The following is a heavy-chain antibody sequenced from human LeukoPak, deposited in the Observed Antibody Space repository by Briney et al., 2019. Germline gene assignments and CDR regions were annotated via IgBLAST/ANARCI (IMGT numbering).Heavy chain of an antibody. V-gene: IGHV4-31*03. CDR3: ASTLIAAAGTFGWFDP. D-gene: IGHD6-13*01. Sequence: PSETLSLTCTVSGGSISSGGYYWSWIRQHPGKGLEWIGYIYYSGSTYYNPSLKSRVTISVDTSKNQFSLKLSSVTAADMAVYYCASTLIAAAGTFGWFDPWGQGTLVTVSS. J-gene: IGHJ5*02. CDR2: IYYSGST. CDR1: GGSISSGGYY.